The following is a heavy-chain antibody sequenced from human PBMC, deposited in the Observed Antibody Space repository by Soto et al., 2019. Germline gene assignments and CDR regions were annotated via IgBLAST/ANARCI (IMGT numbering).Heavy chain of an antibody. CDR1: GFTFDDYA. J-gene: IGHJ4*02. Sequence: PGWSLRLSCAASGFTFDDYAMHLVRQAPGKGLEWVSGISWNSGSIGYADSVKGRFTISRDNAKNSLYLQMNSLRAEDTALYYCAKDIRSGSYLGGDYFEYWGKGTLVTVSS. D-gene: IGHD1-26*01. CDR3: AKDIRSGSYLGGDYFEY. CDR2: ISWNSGSI. V-gene: IGHV3-9*01.